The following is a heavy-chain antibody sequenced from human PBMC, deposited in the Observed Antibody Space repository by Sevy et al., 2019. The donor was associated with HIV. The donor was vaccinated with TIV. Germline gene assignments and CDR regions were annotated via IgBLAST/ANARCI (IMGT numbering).Heavy chain of an antibody. CDR1: GFTFTDYA. Sequence: GGSLRLSCAASGFTFTDYAMSWVRQAPGKGLEWISTITNTGGDTYYADSVRGRFTISRDNSKNTLHRQMNSLRAEDTAVYYCAKDKAFRFLDYLPSNYYFDYWGQGTLVTVSS. J-gene: IGHJ4*02. CDR2: ITNTGGDT. V-gene: IGHV3-23*01. CDR3: AKDKAFRFLDYLPSNYYFDY. D-gene: IGHD3-3*01.